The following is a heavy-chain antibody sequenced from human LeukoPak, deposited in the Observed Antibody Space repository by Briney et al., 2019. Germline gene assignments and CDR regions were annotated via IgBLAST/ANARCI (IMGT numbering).Heavy chain of an antibody. CDR3: AKDLLSVVVTAMGYYYGMDV. D-gene: IGHD2-21*02. CDR2: ISYDGSNK. CDR1: GFTFSSYG. Sequence: GGSLRLSCAASGFTFSSYGMHWVRQAPGKGLEWVAVISYDGSNKYYADSVKCRFTISRDNSKNTLYLQMNSLRAEDTAVYYCAKDLLSVVVTAMGYYYGMDVWGQGTTVTVSS. J-gene: IGHJ6*02. V-gene: IGHV3-30*18.